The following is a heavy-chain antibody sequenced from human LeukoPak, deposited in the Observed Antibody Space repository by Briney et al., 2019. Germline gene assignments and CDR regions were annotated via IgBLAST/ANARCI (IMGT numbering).Heavy chain of an antibody. V-gene: IGHV3-74*01. CDR2: IRSDGNIT. CDR3: GRSGDFWSGSGVAY. J-gene: IGHJ4*02. Sequence: GGSLRLSCAASGFTFSNYWMYWVRQAPGKGLVWVSQIRSDGNITNYADSVKGRFTISRDNAKNTLFLQMNSLRAEDTAVYYCGRSGDFWSGSGVAYWGQGTLVTVSS. CDR1: GFTFSNYW. D-gene: IGHD3-3*01.